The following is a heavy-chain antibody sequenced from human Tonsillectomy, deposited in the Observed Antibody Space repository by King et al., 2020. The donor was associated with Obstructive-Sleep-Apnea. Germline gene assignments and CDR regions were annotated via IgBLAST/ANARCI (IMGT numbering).Heavy chain of an antibody. Sequence: VQLQESGPGLVKPSETLSLTCTVSGGSISSSYWSWFRQPPGKGLEWVGYISYSGSTKYNPSLKSPVTISVDTSKNQFSLKLSSVTAADTGVYYCARDSSSFYYFDYWGQGTLVTVSS. V-gene: IGHV4-59*01. J-gene: IGHJ4*02. CDR1: GGSISSSY. CDR3: ARDSSSFYYFDY. D-gene: IGHD2-15*01. CDR2: ISYSGST.